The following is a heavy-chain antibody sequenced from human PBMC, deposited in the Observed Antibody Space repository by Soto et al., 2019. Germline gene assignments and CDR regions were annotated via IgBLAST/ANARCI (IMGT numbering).Heavy chain of an antibody. CDR2: ISAYNGNT. V-gene: IGHV1-18*01. Sequence: ASVKVSCKASGYTFTSYGISWVRQAPGQGLEWMGWISAYNGNTNYAQKLQGRVTMTTDTSTSTAYMELRSLRSDDTAVYYCARDFSSGATSPNGPTSDYWGQGTLVTVSS. D-gene: IGHD6-19*01. J-gene: IGHJ4*02. CDR1: GYTFTSYG. CDR3: ARDFSSGATSPNGPTSDY.